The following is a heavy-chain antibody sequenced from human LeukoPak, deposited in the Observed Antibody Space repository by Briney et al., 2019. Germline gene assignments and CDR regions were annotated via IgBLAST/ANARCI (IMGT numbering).Heavy chain of an antibody. Sequence: SETLSLTCAVYGGSFSGYYWSWIRQPPGKGLEWIGEINHSGSTNYNPSLKSRVTISVDRSKNQFSLKLSSVTAADTAVYYCASGAGYLAAFDIWGQGTMVTVSS. CDR1: GGSFSGYY. CDR3: ASGAGYLAAFDI. D-gene: IGHD2-2*01. CDR2: INHSGST. V-gene: IGHV4-34*01. J-gene: IGHJ3*02.